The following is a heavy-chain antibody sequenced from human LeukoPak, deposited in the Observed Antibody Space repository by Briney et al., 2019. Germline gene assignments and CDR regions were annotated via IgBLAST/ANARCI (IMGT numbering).Heavy chain of an antibody. Sequence: SVKVSCKASGGTFSSYAISWVRQAPGQGLKWMGGIIPIFGTANYAQKFQGRVAITADESTSTAYMELSSLRSEDTAVYYCARQAGYCSSTSCSLNWFDPWGQGTLVTFSS. CDR3: ARQAGYCSSTSCSLNWFDP. V-gene: IGHV1-69*13. D-gene: IGHD2-2*03. J-gene: IGHJ5*02. CDR1: GGTFSSYA. CDR2: IIPIFGTA.